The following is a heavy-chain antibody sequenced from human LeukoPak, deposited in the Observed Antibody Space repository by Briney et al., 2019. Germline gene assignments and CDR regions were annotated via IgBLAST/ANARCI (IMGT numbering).Heavy chain of an antibody. D-gene: IGHD2-2*01. CDR2: IYYSGST. V-gene: IGHV4-59*12. CDR1: GGSISSYY. J-gene: IGHJ4*02. CDR3: ARAYCTSNSCLFYFDY. Sequence: SETLSLTCTVSGGSISSYYWSWIRQPPGKGLEWIGYIYYSGSTNYNPSLKSRVTISVDTSKNQFSLKVTSVTAADTAVYYCARAYCTSNSCLFYFDYWGQGTLVTVSS.